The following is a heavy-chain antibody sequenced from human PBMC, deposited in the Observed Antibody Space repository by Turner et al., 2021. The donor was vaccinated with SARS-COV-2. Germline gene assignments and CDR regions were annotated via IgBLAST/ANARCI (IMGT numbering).Heavy chain of an antibody. V-gene: IGHV3-53*01. Sequence: EVQLVESGGGWIQPGGSLRLSCAASGFTVSSNYMSWVRQAPGKGLGWVSVIYSGGSTYYADSVKGRFTISRDNSKNTLYLQMNSLRAEDTAVYYCARVGSYGRRDVDYWGQGTLVTVSS. CDR2: IYSGGST. CDR3: ARVGSYGRRDVDY. CDR1: GFTVSSNY. J-gene: IGHJ4*02. D-gene: IGHD5-18*01.